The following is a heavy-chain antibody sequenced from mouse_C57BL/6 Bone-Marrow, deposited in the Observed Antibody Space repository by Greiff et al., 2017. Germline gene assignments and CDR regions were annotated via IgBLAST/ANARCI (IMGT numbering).Heavy chain of an antibody. CDR2: IYPGDGDT. V-gene: IGHV1-82*01. Sequence: QVQLKESGPELVKPGASVKISCKASGYAFSSSWMNWVKQRPGKGLEWIGRIYPGDGDTNYNGKFKGKATLTADKSSSTAYMQLSSLTSEDSAVYFCERSKDSYYFDYWGQGTTLTVSS. CDR3: ERSKDSYYFDY. CDR1: GYAFSSSW. J-gene: IGHJ2*01.